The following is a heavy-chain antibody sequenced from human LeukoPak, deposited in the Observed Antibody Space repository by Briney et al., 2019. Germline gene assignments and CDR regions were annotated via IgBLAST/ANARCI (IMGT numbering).Heavy chain of an antibody. J-gene: IGHJ6*02. CDR2: FTTYNGDT. Sequence: ASVKLSCKASGYTFTSYGISWVRQAPGQGLEWMGWFTTYNGDTNYAQKLQGRVTMTTDTSTSTAYTELRSLRSDDTAVYYRARDRSPGRGGPNYYYYGMDVWGQGTTVTVSS. CDR1: GYTFTSYG. CDR3: ARDRSPGRGGPNYYYYGMDV. V-gene: IGHV1-18*01. D-gene: IGHD3-16*01.